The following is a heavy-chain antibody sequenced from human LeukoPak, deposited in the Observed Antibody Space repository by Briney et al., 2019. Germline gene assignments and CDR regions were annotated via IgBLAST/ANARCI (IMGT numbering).Heavy chain of an antibody. D-gene: IGHD3-22*01. CDR2: IYYSGST. Sequence: PSETLSLTCTVSGDSINNYYWSWIRQPPGKGLEWIGYIYYSGSTNYNPSLKSRVTISVDTSKNQFSLKLSSVTAADTAVYYCARGRQYYDSTGYGYWDQGTLVTVSS. V-gene: IGHV4-59*01. CDR3: ARGRQYYDSTGYGY. CDR1: GDSINNYY. J-gene: IGHJ4*02.